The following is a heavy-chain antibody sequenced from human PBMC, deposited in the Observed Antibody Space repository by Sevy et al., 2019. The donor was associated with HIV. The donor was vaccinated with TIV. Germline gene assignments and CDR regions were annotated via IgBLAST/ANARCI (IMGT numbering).Heavy chain of an antibody. CDR3: ATLDFWSDYPLYGMDV. CDR2: FDPEDGET. CDR1: GYTLSKLS. V-gene: IGHV1-24*01. D-gene: IGHD3-3*01. Sequence: ASVKVSCKVSGYTLSKLSMHWVRQAPGKGPEWMGGFDPEDGETIYAQKFQGRVTMTEDTSTDTAYKELSSLRSEDTAVYYCATLDFWSDYPLYGMDVWGQGTTVTVSS. J-gene: IGHJ6*02.